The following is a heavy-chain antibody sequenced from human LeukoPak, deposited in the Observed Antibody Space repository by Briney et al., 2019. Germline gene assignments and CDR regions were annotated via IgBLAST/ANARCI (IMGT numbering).Heavy chain of an antibody. Sequence: GESLKISCKGSGYSFTSYWIGWVRQMPGKGLEWMGIIYPGDSDTRYSPSFRGQVTISADKSISTAYLQWSSLKASDTAMYYCARGYCSGGSCYTKLPSEDFDYWGQGTLVTVSS. J-gene: IGHJ4*02. CDR1: GYSFTSYW. CDR3: ARGYCSGGSCYTKLPSEDFDY. V-gene: IGHV5-51*01. CDR2: IYPGDSDT. D-gene: IGHD2-15*01.